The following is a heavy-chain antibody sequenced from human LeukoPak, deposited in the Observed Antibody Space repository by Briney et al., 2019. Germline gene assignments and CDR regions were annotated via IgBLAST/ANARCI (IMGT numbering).Heavy chain of an antibody. Sequence: PGGSLRLSSAASGFIFSNGDFGCCSQAPGKGLEWVSGISGSGDTAYYADSVKGRFTISRDNSKNTLYLQLTRLRVEPSITECWANEPFGGVPDYFVFWGEGTLVTVSS. J-gene: IGHJ4*02. D-gene: IGHD3-3*01. CDR1: GFIFSNGD. V-gene: IGHV3-23*01. CDR2: ISGSGDTA. CDR3: ANEPFGGVPDYFVF.